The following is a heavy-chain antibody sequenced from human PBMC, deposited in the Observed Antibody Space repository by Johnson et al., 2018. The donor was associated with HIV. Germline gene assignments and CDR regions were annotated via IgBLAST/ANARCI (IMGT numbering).Heavy chain of an antibody. CDR2: IYAGNGT. CDR1: GFTVTSNY. CDR3: AREGQLVAFEI. V-gene: IGHV3-66*01. D-gene: IGHD6-6*01. J-gene: IGHJ3*02. Sequence: VQLVESGGGLVQPGGSLRLSCAVSGFTVTSNYMTWVRQAPGKGLEWVSVIYAGNGTYYADSVKGRFTISRDKSKNILSLQMNNLRVEDTAVYYCAREGQLVAFEIWSQWTMVTVSS.